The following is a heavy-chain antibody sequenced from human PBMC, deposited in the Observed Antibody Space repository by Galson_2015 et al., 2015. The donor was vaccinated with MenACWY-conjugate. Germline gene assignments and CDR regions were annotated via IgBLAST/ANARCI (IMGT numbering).Heavy chain of an antibody. J-gene: IGHJ4*02. CDR3: ARPGGDYEQRTFFDY. V-gene: IGHV1-69*13. CDR2: IIPVFHTT. CDR1: GDSFNTYS. Sequence: SVKVSCKASGDSFNTYSFNWIRQVPGQGPEWLGGIIPVFHTTDYAQRSQGRLTITADESTSTVYMELSSLRSDDTAIYYCARPGGDYEQRTFFDYWGQGTLVTVSS. D-gene: IGHD4-17*01.